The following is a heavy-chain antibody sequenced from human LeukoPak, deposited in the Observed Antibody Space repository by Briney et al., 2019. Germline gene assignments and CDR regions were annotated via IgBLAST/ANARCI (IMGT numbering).Heavy chain of an antibody. CDR3: ASGSGWYRYFQH. D-gene: IGHD6-19*01. V-gene: IGHV4-34*01. Sequence: PSETLSLTCAVYGGSFSGYYWSWIRQPPGKGLEWIGEINHSGSTNYNPSLESRVTISVDTSKNQFSLKLSSVTAADTAVYYCASGSGWYRYFQHWGQGTLVTVSS. CDR1: GGSFSGYY. J-gene: IGHJ1*01. CDR2: INHSGST.